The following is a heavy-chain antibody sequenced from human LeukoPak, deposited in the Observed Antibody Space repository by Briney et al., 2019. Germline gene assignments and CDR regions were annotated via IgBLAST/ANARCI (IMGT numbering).Heavy chain of an antibody. J-gene: IGHJ4*02. Sequence: GESLKISCKGSGYSFTSYWIGWVRQMPGKGLEWMGIIYPGDSDTRYSPSFQGQVTISADKSISTAYLQWSSLKASDTAMYYCANLGLGYSSGWYKFDYWGQGTLVTVSS. CDR2: IYPGDSDT. V-gene: IGHV5-51*01. CDR1: GYSFTSYW. D-gene: IGHD6-19*01. CDR3: ANLGLGYSSGWYKFDY.